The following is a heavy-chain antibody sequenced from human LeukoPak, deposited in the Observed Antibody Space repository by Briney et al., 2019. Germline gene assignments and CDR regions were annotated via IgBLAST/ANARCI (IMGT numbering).Heavy chain of an antibody. J-gene: IGHJ4*02. CDR2: ITDSGDRT. CDR3: AKRVDYSSSSGGYFDY. CDR1: GFTFRNYG. V-gene: IGHV3-23*01. Sequence: GGSLRLSCAASGFTFRNYGMSWVRQAPGKGLEWVSAITDSGDRTYSADSVKGRFTISRDNSKNTLYLQMNNLRADDTAVYYCAKRVDYSSSSGGYFDYWGQGILVTVSS. D-gene: IGHD6-6*01.